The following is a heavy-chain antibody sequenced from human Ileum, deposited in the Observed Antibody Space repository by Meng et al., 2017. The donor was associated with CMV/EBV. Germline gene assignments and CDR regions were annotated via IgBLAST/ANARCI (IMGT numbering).Heavy chain of an antibody. CDR3: AKNWGNDF. J-gene: IGHJ4*02. CDR2: IRHDGSNK. CDR1: AFTFSNYG. D-gene: IGHD7-27*01. Sequence: VLWVGCGGGVVQPGGSLRLSCAASAFTFSNYGMYWVRQAPGKGLEWVAFIRHDGSNKYYGDSVKGRFTVSRDNSKNTLYVQMNSLRAEDTAVYYCAKNWGNDFWGQGTLVTVSS. V-gene: IGHV3-30*02.